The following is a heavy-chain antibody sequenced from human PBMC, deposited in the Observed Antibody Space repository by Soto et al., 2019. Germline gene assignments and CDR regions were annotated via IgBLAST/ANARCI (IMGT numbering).Heavy chain of an antibody. D-gene: IGHD3-3*01. J-gene: IGHJ4*02. CDR2: IYYSGST. CDR1: GGSISSGGYY. CDR3: ARDGPPGPYDFWSGYRN. V-gene: IGHV4-31*03. Sequence: PSETLSLTCTVSGGSISSGGYYWSWIRQHPGKGLEWIGYIYYSGSTYYNPSLKSRVTISVDTSKNQFSLKLSSVTAADTAVYYCARDGPPGPYDFWSGYRNWGQGTLVTVS.